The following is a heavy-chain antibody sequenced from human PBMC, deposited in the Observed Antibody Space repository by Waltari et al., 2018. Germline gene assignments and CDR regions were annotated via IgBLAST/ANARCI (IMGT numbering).Heavy chain of an antibody. CDR1: GFSFRSFP. CDR2: IAYDGSNK. Sequence: QEQLVESGGGVVQPGTSLRLSWEDSGFSFRSFPIHWVRQVPGKGLEWLALIAYDGSNKYYADSVKGRFTISRDNSQNMLYLQMNSLRVEDTAVYYCAKRSWDYYYMDVWGRGTTVTVSS. D-gene: IGHD3-16*01. J-gene: IGHJ6*03. CDR3: AKRSWDYYYMDV. V-gene: IGHV3-30*18.